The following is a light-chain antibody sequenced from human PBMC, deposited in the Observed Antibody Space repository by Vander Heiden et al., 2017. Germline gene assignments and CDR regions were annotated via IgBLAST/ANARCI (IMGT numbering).Light chain of an antibody. J-gene: IGKJ1*01. V-gene: IGKV3-20*01. Sequence: EIVLTQSPGTLSLSPGERATLSCRASQSVSSSYLAWYQQKPGQATRLLIDGASSRATGIPDRCSGRGSGKDFTLTISRLEPEDFAVYYWQQYGSSPWTFGQGTKVEIK. CDR2: GAS. CDR1: QSVSSSY. CDR3: QQYGSSPWT.